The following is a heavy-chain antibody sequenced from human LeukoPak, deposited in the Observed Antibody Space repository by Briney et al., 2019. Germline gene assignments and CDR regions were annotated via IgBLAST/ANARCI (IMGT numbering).Heavy chain of an antibody. CDR1: GFSLSNYN. CDR3: ARPYSSSTSCPTFDD. Sequence: TGGSLRLSCAASGFSLSNYNMNWVRQAPGKGLEWVSYISSDSRTIFYADSVKGRFTISRDNAKNSLYLQMNSLRAEDTAMYYCARPYSSSTSCPTFDDWGQGTLVTVSS. J-gene: IGHJ4*02. V-gene: IGHV3-48*01. D-gene: IGHD2-2*01. CDR2: ISSDSRTI.